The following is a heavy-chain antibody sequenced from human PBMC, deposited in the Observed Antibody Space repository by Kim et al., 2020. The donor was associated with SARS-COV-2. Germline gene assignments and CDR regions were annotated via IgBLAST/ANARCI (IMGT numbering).Heavy chain of an antibody. CDR3: ARHQGSPYYYDSSVLRYFDL. D-gene: IGHD3-22*01. Sequence: RVTISVDTSKNQFSLKLSSVTAADTAVYYCARHQGSPYYYDSSVLRYFDLWGRGTLVTVSS. J-gene: IGHJ2*01. V-gene: IGHV4-39*01.